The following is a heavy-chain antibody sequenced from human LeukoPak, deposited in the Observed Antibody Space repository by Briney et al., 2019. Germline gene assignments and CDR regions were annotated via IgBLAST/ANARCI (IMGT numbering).Heavy chain of an antibody. CDR1: GFTFSSYG. CDR2: ISGSGGST. CDR3: AKSPMGTPRWFDP. Sequence: TGGSLRLSCAASGFTFSSYGMSWVRQAPGKGLEWVSAISGSGGSTYYADSVKGRFTISRDNSKNTLYLQMNSLRAEDTAVYYCAKSPMGTPRWFDPWGQGTLVTVSS. D-gene: IGHD1-14*01. J-gene: IGHJ5*02. V-gene: IGHV3-23*01.